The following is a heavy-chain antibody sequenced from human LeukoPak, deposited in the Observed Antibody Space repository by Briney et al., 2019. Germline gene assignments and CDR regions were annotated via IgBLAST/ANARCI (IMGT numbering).Heavy chain of an antibody. CDR3: ARNSLRHCGGDCGGG. D-gene: IGHD2-21*02. CDR1: GFTFSSYS. V-gene: IGHV3-21*04. CDR2: ISSSSSYI. Sequence: PGGSLRLSCAASGFTFSSYSMNWVRQAPGKGLEWVSSISSSSSYIYYADSVKGRFTISRDNAKNSLYLQMNSLRAEDTAVYYCARNSLRHCGGDCGGGWGQGTLVTVSS. J-gene: IGHJ4*02.